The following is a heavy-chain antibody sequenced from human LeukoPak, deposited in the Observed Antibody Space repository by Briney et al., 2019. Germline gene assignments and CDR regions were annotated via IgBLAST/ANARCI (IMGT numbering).Heavy chain of an antibody. V-gene: IGHV4-39*07. J-gene: IGHJ5*02. CDR1: GGSISSSSYY. D-gene: IGHD3-10*01. Sequence: SETLSLTCTVSGGSISSSSYYWSWIRQPPGKGLEWIGEINHSGSTNYNPSLKSRVTISVDTSKNQFSLKLSSVTAADTAVYYCARREYYYGSGAPPKPYNWFDPWGQGTLVTVSS. CDR3: ARREYYYGSGAPPKPYNWFDP. CDR2: INHSGST.